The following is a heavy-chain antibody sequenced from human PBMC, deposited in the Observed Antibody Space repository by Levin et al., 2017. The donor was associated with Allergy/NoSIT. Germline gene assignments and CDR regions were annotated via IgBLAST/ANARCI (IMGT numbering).Heavy chain of an antibody. CDR3: AKDISYYDSSGDDAFDI. D-gene: IGHD3-22*01. Sequence: GGSLRLSCAASGFTFDDYAMHWVRQAPGKGLEWVSGISWNSGSIGYADSVKGRFTISRDNAKNSLYLQMNSLRAEDTALYYCAKDISYYDSSGDDAFDIWGQGTMVTVSS. V-gene: IGHV3-9*01. CDR1: GFTFDDYA. J-gene: IGHJ3*02. CDR2: ISWNSGSI.